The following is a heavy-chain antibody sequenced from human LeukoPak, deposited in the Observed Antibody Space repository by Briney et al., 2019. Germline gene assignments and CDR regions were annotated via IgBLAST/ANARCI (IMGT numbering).Heavy chain of an antibody. CDR3: ARAPMVRGVMEY. D-gene: IGHD3-10*01. J-gene: IGHJ4*02. CDR1: GFAFSSYS. Sequence: GGSLRLSCAASGFAFSSYSMNWVRQAPGKGLEWVSSISSSSSSYIYYADSVKGRFTISRDNAKNSLYLQMNSLRAEDTAVYYCARAPMVRGVMEYWGQGTLVTVSS. V-gene: IGHV3-21*01. CDR2: ISSSSSSYI.